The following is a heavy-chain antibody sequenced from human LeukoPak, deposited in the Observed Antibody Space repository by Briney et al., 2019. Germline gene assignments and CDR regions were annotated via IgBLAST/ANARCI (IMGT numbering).Heavy chain of an antibody. D-gene: IGHD6-19*01. V-gene: IGHV4-4*07. CDR2: IYTSGST. CDR3: ASAGYSSGWYVY. Sequence: SGTLSLTCTVSGGSISSYYWSWIRQPAGKGLEWIGRIYTSGSTNYNPSLKSRVTMSVDTSKNQFSLKLSSVTAADTAVYYCASAGYSSGWYVYWGQGTLVTVSS. CDR1: GGSISSYY. J-gene: IGHJ4*02.